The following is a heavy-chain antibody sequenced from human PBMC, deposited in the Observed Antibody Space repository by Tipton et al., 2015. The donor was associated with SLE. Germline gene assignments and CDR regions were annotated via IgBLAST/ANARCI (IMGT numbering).Heavy chain of an antibody. Sequence: TLSLTCTVSGGSISRVSYYWSWIRQPAGKGLEWIGHIYTSGSTNYNPSLKSRVTISVDTSKNQFSLKRSSVTAADTAVYYCASDLLGWGQGTLVTVSS. J-gene: IGHJ4*02. CDR1: GGSISRVSYY. CDR2: IYTSGST. D-gene: IGHD7-27*01. CDR3: ASDLLG. V-gene: IGHV4-61*09.